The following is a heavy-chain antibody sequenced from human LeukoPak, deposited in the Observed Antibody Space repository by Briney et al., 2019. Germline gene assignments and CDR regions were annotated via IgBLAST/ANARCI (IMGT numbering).Heavy chain of an antibody. CDR2: IKQDGSEK. CDR3: ARDQGYCTSASCRGDAFDV. D-gene: IGHD2-2*01. V-gene: IGHV3-7*01. Sequence: GGSLRLSCIASGITFRMYAMNWVRQTPGKGLEWVAKIKQDGSEKYYVDSVKGRFTISRDNAKNSLSLQMNSLRAEDTAVYYCARDQGYCTSASCRGDAFDVWGQGSMVSVSS. CDR1: GITFRMYA. J-gene: IGHJ3*01.